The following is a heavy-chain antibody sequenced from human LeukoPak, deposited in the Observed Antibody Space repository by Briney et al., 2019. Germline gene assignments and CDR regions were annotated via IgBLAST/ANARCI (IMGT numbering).Heavy chain of an antibody. CDR3: ARDCSGGSCYFDY. Sequence: ASVKVSCKASGGTFSSYAISWVRQAPGQGLEWMGGIIPIFGTANYAQKFQGRVTITADESTSTAYMELSSLRSEDTAVYYCARDCSGGSCYFDYWGQRTLVTVSP. D-gene: IGHD2-15*01. J-gene: IGHJ4*02. CDR1: GGTFSSYA. V-gene: IGHV1-69*13. CDR2: IIPIFGTA.